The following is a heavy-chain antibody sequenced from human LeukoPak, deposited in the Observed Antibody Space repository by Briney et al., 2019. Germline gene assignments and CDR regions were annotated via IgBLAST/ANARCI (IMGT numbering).Heavy chain of an antibody. V-gene: IGHV4-59*01. J-gene: IGHJ4*02. CDR2: IYYSGST. D-gene: IGHD6-6*01. CDR3: ARDGDSSSFFDY. CDR1: GGSISSYY. Sequence: PSETLSLTCTVSGGSISSYYWSWIRQPPGKGLEWIEYIYYSGSTNYNPSLKSRVTISVDTSKNQFSLKLSSVTAADTAVYYCARDGDSSSFFDYWGQGTLVTVSS.